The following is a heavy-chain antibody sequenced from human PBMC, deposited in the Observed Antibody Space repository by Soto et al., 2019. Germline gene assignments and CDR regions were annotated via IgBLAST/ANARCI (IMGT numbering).Heavy chain of an antibody. CDR2: ISGSGGST. V-gene: IGHV3-23*01. Sequence: EVQLLESGGGLVQPGGSLRLSCAASGFTFSSYAMSWVRQAPGKGLEWVSAISGSGGSTYYADSVKGRITISRDNSKNTLYLQMNSLRAEDTAVYYCAKGLGYSGYYFDYWGQGTLVIVSS. J-gene: IGHJ4*02. CDR3: AKGLGYSGYYFDY. CDR1: GFTFSSYA. D-gene: IGHD1-26*01.